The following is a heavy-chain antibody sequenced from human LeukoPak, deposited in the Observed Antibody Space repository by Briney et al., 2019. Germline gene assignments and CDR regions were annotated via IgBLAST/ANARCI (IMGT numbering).Heavy chain of an antibody. V-gene: IGHV1-18*01. Sequence: ASVKVSCKASGYTFTSYGISWVRQAPGQGLEWMGWISAYNGNTNYAQKLQGRVTMTTDTSTSTAYMGLRSLRSDGTAVYYCARESGWAPYYYGMDVWGQGTTVTVSS. CDR2: ISAYNGNT. J-gene: IGHJ6*02. CDR1: GYTFTSYG. CDR3: ARESGWAPYYYGMDV. D-gene: IGHD6-19*01.